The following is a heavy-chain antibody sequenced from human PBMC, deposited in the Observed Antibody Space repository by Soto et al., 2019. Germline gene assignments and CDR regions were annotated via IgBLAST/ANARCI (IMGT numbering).Heavy chain of an antibody. D-gene: IGHD6-19*01. CDR2: IIPIFGTA. V-gene: IGHV1-69*13. CDR1: GYTFNRYG. CDR3: ARVGDSSGWYRYAFDI. Sequence: SVTVSCTASGYTFNRYGISWVRQAPGQGLEWMGGIIPIFGTANYAQKFQGRVTITADESTSTAYMELSSLRSEDTAVYYCARVGDSSGWYRYAFDIWGQGTMVTVSS. J-gene: IGHJ3*02.